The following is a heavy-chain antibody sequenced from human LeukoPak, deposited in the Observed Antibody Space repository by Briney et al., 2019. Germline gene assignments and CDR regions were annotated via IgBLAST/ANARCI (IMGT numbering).Heavy chain of an antibody. V-gene: IGHV3-30*18. CDR3: AKDGDPVHY. CDR1: GFSISSYG. J-gene: IGHJ4*02. D-gene: IGHD3-3*01. Sequence: GRSLRLSCAASGFSISSYGMHWVRQAPGKGLEWAAVISYDGSNKYYADSVKGRFTISRDNSKNTLYLQMNSLRAEDTAVYYCAKDGDPVHYWGQGTLVTVSS. CDR2: ISYDGSNK.